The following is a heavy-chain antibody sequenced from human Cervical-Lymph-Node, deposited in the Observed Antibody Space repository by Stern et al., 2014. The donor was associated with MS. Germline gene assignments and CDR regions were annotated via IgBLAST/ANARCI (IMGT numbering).Heavy chain of an antibody. CDR1: GFTFDDYA. D-gene: IGHD4-23*01. CDR2: ISWDGGST. J-gene: IGHJ4*02. V-gene: IGHV3-43D*03. CDR3: AKDNGYGGVPEYFDY. Sequence: QLVESGGVVVQPGGSLRLSCAASGFTFDDYAMHWVRQAPGKGLEWVSLISWDGGSTYYADSVKGRFTISRDNSKNSLYLQMNSLRAEDTALYYCAKDNGYGGVPEYFDYWGQGTLVTVSS.